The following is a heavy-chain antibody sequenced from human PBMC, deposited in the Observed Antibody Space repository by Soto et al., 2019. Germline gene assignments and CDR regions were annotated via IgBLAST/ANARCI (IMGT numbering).Heavy chain of an antibody. J-gene: IGHJ6*02. Sequence: PSETLSLTCIVSGGSTSHYFWSWIRQLPGKGLEYIGYIYYSGSTIYHPSLKSRVSISIDTSKNQFFLNLSSVTAADTAVYYCARDPVRGYSYGSKLHYGMDVWGQGTTVTASS. V-gene: IGHV4-59*01. CDR3: ARDPVRGYSYGSKLHYGMDV. CDR2: IYYSGST. D-gene: IGHD5-18*01. CDR1: GGSTSHYF.